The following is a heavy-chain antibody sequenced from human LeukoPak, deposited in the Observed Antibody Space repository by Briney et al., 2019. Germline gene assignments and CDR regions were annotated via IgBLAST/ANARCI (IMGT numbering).Heavy chain of an antibody. CDR1: GYTFTGYY. CDR2: INPNSGGT. Sequence: RASVKVSCKASGYTFTGYYMHWVRQAPGQGLEWMGWINPNSGGTNYAQKFQGRVTMTRDTSISTAYMELSRLRSDDTAVYYCARSRLLLPNGGWYYFDYWGQGTLVTVSS. CDR3: ARSRLLLPNGGWYYFDY. J-gene: IGHJ4*02. V-gene: IGHV1-2*02. D-gene: IGHD2-15*01.